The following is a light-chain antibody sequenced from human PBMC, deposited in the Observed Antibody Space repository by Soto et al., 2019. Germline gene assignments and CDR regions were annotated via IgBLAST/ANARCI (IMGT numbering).Light chain of an antibody. CDR3: SSYTSSRTAV. Sequence: QSALTQPASVSGSPGQSITISCTGSSSDVGGYKYDSWYQQYPGKAPKLMIYEVSNRPSGVSNRFSGSKSGNTASLTISGLQAEDEADYYCSSYTSSRTAVFGGGTKLTVL. J-gene: IGLJ2*01. CDR1: SSDVGGYKY. CDR2: EVS. V-gene: IGLV2-14*01.